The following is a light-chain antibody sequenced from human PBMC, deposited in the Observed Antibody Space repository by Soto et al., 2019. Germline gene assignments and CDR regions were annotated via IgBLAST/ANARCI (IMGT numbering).Light chain of an antibody. Sequence: QAVVTQPPSVSGAPGQRVTISCTGSSSNIGAPYDVHWYQQLPGTAPKLLIYGNNNRPSGVPDRFSGSKSGTSASLAITGLQAEDEADYYCQAYDSRLSGSVFGGGTKLTVL. CDR1: SSNIGAPYD. V-gene: IGLV1-40*01. CDR3: QAYDSRLSGSV. J-gene: IGLJ3*02. CDR2: GNN.